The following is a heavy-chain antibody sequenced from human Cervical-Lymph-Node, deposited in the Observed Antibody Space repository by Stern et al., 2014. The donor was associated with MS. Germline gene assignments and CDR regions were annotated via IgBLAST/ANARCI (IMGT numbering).Heavy chain of an antibody. CDR1: GASMSSGGYF. J-gene: IGHJ3*02. V-gene: IGHV4-31*03. D-gene: IGHD2-15*01. CDR3: ARAGDCSGGTCYPRDAFDI. Sequence: VQLVESGPGLVQRSQTLSLTCTGSGASMSSGGYFWSWIRQQPGKALVWVGRLHDGGSTYYNPSLKSRVAISVDTSKNHFSLKLTSVTAADTAVYYCARAGDCSGGTCYPRDAFDIWGQGTMVTVSS. CDR2: LHDGGST.